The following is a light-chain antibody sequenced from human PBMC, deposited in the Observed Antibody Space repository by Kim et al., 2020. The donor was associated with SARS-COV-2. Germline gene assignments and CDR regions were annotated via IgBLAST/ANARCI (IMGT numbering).Light chain of an antibody. CDR2: WAS. V-gene: IGKV4-1*01. Sequence: DIVMTQSPDSLAVSLGERATINCKSSQSVLYSSNNKNYLAWYQQKPGQPPKLLIYWASTRESGVPDRFSGSGSGTDFTLTISSLQAEDVAVYYCQQYYSTPVNFGGGTKVDIK. CDR3: QQYYSTPVN. J-gene: IGKJ4*01. CDR1: QSVLYSSNNKNY.